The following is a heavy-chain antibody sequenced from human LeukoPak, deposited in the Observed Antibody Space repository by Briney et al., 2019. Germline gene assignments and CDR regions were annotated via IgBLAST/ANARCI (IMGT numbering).Heavy chain of an antibody. D-gene: IGHD2-15*01. Sequence: ASVKVSCKASGYTFTRYYMHWVRQAPGQGLEWMGWINPNSGGTNYAQKFQGRVTMTRDTSISTAYMELSRLRSDDTAVYYCARTVVAATPFDYWGQGTLVTVSS. CDR3: ARTVVAATPFDY. J-gene: IGHJ4*02. CDR2: INPNSGGT. V-gene: IGHV1-2*02. CDR1: GYTFTRYY.